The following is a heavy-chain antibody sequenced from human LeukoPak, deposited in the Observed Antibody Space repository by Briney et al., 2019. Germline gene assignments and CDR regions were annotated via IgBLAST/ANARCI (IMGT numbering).Heavy chain of an antibody. CDR2: INYSGST. CDR3: ARHEVGSSWTSYYFDY. D-gene: IGHD6-13*01. V-gene: IGHV4-39*01. J-gene: IGHJ4*02. Sequence: SETLSLTCTVSGGSISSSNYYWGWLRQPPGKGLEWIGSINYSGSTFYNPSLKSRVTMSVDTSKNQFSLKLSSVTAADTAVYFCARHEVGSSWTSYYFDYWGQGTLVTVSS. CDR1: GGSISSSNYY.